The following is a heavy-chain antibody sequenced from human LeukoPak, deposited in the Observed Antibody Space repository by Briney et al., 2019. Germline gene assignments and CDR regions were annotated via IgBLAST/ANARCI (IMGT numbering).Heavy chain of an antibody. Sequence: ASVKVSCKASGYTFTSYGISWVRQAPGQGLEWMGIINPSGGSTGYAQKFQGRVTMTRDTSTSTVYMELSSLRSEDTAVYYCAVKLLSFRAFDYWGQGTLVTVSS. V-gene: IGHV1-46*01. CDR2: INPSGGST. J-gene: IGHJ4*02. D-gene: IGHD3-10*01. CDR1: GYTFTSYG. CDR3: AVKLLSFRAFDY.